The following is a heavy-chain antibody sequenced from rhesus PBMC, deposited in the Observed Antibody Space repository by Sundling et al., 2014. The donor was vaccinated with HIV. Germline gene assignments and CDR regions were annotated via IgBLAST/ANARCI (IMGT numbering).Heavy chain of an antibody. CDR1: GGSISSSDW. D-gene: IGHD5-36*01. CDR3: ATEGATANFDY. V-gene: IGHV4-93*01. Sequence: QVQLQESGPAVVKPSETLSLTCAVSGGSISSSDWWTWIRQSPGMGLEWLGGVYSSSESPNYNPSLKSRVTISTDTSKNHFSLNLSSVTAADTAVYYCATEGATANFDYWGQGVLVTVSS. CDR2: VYSSSESP. J-gene: IGHJ4*01.